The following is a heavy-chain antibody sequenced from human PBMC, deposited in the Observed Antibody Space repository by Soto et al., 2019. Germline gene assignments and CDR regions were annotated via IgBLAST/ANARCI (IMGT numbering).Heavy chain of an antibody. CDR2: IFSNDEK. J-gene: IGHJ5*02. CDR1: GFSLSNARMG. D-gene: IGHD6-13*01. V-gene: IGHV2-26*01. Sequence: QVTLKESGPVLVKPTETLTLTCTVSGFSLSNARMGVSWIRQPPGKALEWLAHIFSNDEKSYSTSLKSRLTISKATSKSQLVPTMTNMDPVDTATYYCARILHSSSWYRWFDPWGQGTLVTVSS. CDR3: ARILHSSSWYRWFDP.